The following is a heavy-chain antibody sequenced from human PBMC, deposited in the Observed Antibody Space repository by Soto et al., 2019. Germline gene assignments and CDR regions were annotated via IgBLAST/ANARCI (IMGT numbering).Heavy chain of an antibody. Sequence: QVQLVQSGAEVKNPGASVKVSCKASGYTFTRYGIGWARQAPGQGLEWMGWINTYNGNTNYAQNVQGRVTLTTDTSTSTAYMELRSLRSNDTAIYYCAMVDVYVTPSPQHVWGQGTTGIVSS. V-gene: IGHV1-18*01. D-gene: IGHD2-8*01. CDR3: AMVDVYVTPSPQHV. J-gene: IGHJ6*02. CDR1: GYTFTRYG. CDR2: INTYNGNT.